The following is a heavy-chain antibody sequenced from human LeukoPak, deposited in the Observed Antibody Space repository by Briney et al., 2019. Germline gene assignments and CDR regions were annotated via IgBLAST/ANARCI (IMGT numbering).Heavy chain of an antibody. CDR1: GFRFDDFG. CDR2: INTNGAST. CDR3: AKGYNWILSSYFDY. V-gene: IGHV3-20*04. Sequence: GGSLRLSCAASGFRFDDFGMSWVRQAPGKGLEWVAGINTNGASTGYADSVKGRFTISRDNSKNTLYLQMNSLRAEDTAVYYCAKGYNWILSSYFDYWGQGTLVTVSS. D-gene: IGHD1-20*01. J-gene: IGHJ4*02.